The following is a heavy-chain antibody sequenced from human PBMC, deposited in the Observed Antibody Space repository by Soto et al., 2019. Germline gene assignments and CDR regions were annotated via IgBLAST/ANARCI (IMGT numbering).Heavy chain of an antibody. V-gene: IGHV3-48*03. CDR2: IGSGGDTI. CDR1: GFTFSNYE. CDR3: ARVRGLPNY. D-gene: IGHD1-26*01. J-gene: IGHJ4*02. Sequence: PGGSLRLSCAASGFTFSNYEMNWVRQAPGKGLEWVSYIGSGGDTIYYADSVKGRFTIFRDNARNSLYLQMNSLSAEDTATYYCARVRGLPNYWGQGTLVTVSS.